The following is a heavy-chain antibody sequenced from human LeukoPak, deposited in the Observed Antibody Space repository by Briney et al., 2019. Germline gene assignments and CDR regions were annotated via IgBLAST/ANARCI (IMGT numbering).Heavy chain of an antibody. CDR1: GFTFSSFE. V-gene: IGHV3-23*01. CDR2: ISDGGANT. CDR3: ARRAAAHYFDY. Sequence: PGGSLRLSCAASGFTFSSFEMNWVRQAPGKGLEWVSTISDGGANTYYADSVKGRFTISRDNSKNTLYLQMNSLRGEDTAVYYCARRAAAHYFDYWRQGTLVTVSS. D-gene: IGHD6-25*01. J-gene: IGHJ4*02.